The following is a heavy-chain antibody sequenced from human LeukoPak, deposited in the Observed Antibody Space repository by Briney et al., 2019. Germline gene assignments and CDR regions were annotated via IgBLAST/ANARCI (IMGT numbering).Heavy chain of an antibody. CDR2: IIPILGIA. Sequence: SVKVSCKASGGTFSSYAISWVRQAPGQGLEWMGRIIPILGIANYAQKFQGRVTITADKSTSTAYMELSSLRSEDTAVYYCARGGSRTAMVYPFDYWGQGTLVTVSS. CDR3: ARGGSRTAMVYPFDY. J-gene: IGHJ4*02. CDR1: GGTFSSYA. D-gene: IGHD5-18*01. V-gene: IGHV1-69*04.